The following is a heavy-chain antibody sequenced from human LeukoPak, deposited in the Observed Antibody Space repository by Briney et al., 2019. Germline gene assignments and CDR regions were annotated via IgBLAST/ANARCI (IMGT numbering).Heavy chain of an antibody. CDR1: GYTFTSYD. D-gene: IGHD1-26*01. J-gene: IGHJ4*02. CDR3: ARVTGSIDY. V-gene: IGHV1-8*01. Sequence: ASVKVSCKASGYTFTSYDINWVRQATGQGLEWMGWMNPKSGDTGHAQKFQGRVTMTRDTSISTAYMELGSLRSEDTAVYYCARVTGSIDYWGQGTLVTVSS. CDR2: MNPKSGDT.